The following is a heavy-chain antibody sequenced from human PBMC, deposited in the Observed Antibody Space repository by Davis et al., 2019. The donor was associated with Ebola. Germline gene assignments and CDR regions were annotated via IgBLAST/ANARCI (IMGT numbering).Heavy chain of an antibody. CDR1: GYTFTNYY. D-gene: IGHD2-21*02. Sequence: AASVKVSCKASGYTFTNYYMHWVRQAPGQGLEWMGMINPNDGRTIYAQKFQGRVTVTRDTSARTAYLEVTSLTSEDTAVYYCAREWQNYYSYWGQGTLVTVSS. J-gene: IGHJ4*02. CDR3: AREWQNYYSY. CDR2: INPNDGRT. V-gene: IGHV1-46*01.